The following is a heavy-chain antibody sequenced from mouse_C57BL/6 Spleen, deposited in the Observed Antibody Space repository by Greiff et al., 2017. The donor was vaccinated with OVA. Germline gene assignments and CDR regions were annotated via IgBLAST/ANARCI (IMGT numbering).Heavy chain of an antibody. CDR3: AREDTTVVAYYFDY. CDR2: IYPGSGNT. Sequence: QVQLKESGAELVRPGASVKLSCKASGYTFTDYYINWVKQRPGQGLEWIARIYPGSGNTYYNEKFKGKATLTAETSSSTAYMQLSSLTSEDSAVYFCAREDTTVVAYYFDYWGQATTLTVSS. J-gene: IGHJ2*01. D-gene: IGHD1-1*01. CDR1: GYTFTDYY. V-gene: IGHV1-76*01.